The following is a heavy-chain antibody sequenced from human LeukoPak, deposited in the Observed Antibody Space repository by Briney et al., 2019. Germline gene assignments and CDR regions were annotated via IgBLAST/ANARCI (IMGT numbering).Heavy chain of an antibody. D-gene: IGHD6-13*01. Sequence: GGSLRLSCAASGFTFSSYAMHWVRQAPGKGLEWVAVISFDGSNKYYADSVKGRFTISRDNSKNTLYLQVNRLRAEDTAVYYCARDIRYSSSWRFDYWGQGTLVTVSS. CDR3: ARDIRYSSSWRFDY. CDR2: ISFDGSNK. CDR1: GFTFSSYA. V-gene: IGHV3-30-3*01. J-gene: IGHJ4*02.